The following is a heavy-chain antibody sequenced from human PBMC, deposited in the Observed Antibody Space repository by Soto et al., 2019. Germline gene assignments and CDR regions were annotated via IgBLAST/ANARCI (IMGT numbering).Heavy chain of an antibody. J-gene: IGHJ4*02. V-gene: IGHV4-31*03. CDR3: ARCIPTGGLFAY. Sequence: TRSHTCTVSGGSINRGASYCSWFRQRPGKGLEWVGYIYYSGTTYYNPSLQSRLIISRDTAKNQFSLKLTSVTAADTAVYYCARCIPTGGLFAYSSQGDLVIVSS. CDR2: IYYSGTT. D-gene: IGHD2-15*01. CDR1: GGSINRGASY.